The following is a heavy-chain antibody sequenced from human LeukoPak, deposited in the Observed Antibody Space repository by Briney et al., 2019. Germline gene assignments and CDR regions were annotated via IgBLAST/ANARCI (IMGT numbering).Heavy chain of an antibody. Sequence: SETLSLTCTVSGGSISSYYWSWIRQPAGKGLEWIGRIYTSGSTNYNPSLKSRVTMSVDTSKNQFPLKLSSVTAADTAVYYCARNKLHYYDILTGYYDWFDPWGQGTLVTVSS. V-gene: IGHV4-4*07. CDR3: ARNKLHYYDILTGYYDWFDP. CDR1: GGSISSYY. J-gene: IGHJ5*02. CDR2: IYTSGST. D-gene: IGHD3-9*01.